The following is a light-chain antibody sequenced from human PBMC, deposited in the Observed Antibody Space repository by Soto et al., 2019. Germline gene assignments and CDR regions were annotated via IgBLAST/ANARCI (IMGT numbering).Light chain of an antibody. CDR2: SAS. Sequence: EIVLTQSPATLSLSPGEKATLSCRASQSVGNYLAWYQQKRGQPPRLLIYSASSRAAGIPARFSGSGSGTDFTLTISSLEPEDFAVYYCQQRSNVPFTFGPGTKVDIK. CDR1: QSVGNY. CDR3: QQRSNVPFT. V-gene: IGKV3-11*01. J-gene: IGKJ3*01.